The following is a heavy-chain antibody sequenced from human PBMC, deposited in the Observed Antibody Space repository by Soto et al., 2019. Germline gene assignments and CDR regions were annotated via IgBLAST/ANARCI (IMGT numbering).Heavy chain of an antibody. J-gene: IGHJ4*02. CDR2: ISSSGSTI. CDR1: GFTFSSYA. D-gene: IGHD3-22*01. Sequence: PGGSLRLSCAASGFTFSSYAMSWVRQAPGKGLEWVSAISSSGSTIYYADSVKGRFTISRDNAKNSLYLQMNSLRAEDTALHYCAREGYYYDSSGYYPVDYWGQGTLVTVAS. V-gene: IGHV3-21*04. CDR3: AREGYYYDSSGYYPVDY.